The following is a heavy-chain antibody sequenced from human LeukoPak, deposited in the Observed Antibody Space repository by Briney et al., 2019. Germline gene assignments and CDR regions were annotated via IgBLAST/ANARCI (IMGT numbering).Heavy chain of an antibody. Sequence: PGGSLRLSCAASGFTFSSYGMHWVRQAPGKGLEGVAVIWYDGSNKYYADSVKGRFTISRDNSENTLYLQMNSLRAEDTAVYYCARDHAYDILTGYYHYYYGMDVWGQGTTVTVSS. D-gene: IGHD3-9*01. CDR2: IWYDGSNK. V-gene: IGHV3-33*01. CDR3: ARDHAYDILTGYYHYYYGMDV. CDR1: GFTFSSYG. J-gene: IGHJ6*02.